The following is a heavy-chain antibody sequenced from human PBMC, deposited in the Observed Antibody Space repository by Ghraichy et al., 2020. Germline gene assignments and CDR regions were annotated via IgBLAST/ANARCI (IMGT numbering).Heavy chain of an antibody. CDR3: ARAAALAFDY. V-gene: IGHV4-34*01. CDR2: INHNGST. Sequence: SETLSLTCAVYGGSFSGYYWSWIRQPPGKGLEWIGEINHNGSTNYNPSLKSRVTISVDTSKNQFSLKLSSVTAADTAVYYCARAAALAFDYWGQGTLVVVSS. CDR1: GGSFSGYY. D-gene: IGHD6-13*01. J-gene: IGHJ4*02.